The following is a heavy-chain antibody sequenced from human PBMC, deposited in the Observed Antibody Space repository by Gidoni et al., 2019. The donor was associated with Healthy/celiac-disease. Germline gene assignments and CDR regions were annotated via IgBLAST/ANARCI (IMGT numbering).Heavy chain of an antibody. V-gene: IGHV1-8*01. Sequence: QVQLVQSGAEVKKPGASVKVSCKASGYTFTSYDINWVRQATGQGLEWMGWMNPNSGNTGYAQKFQGRVTMTRNTSISTAYMELSSLRSEDTAVYYCNIRGYSYGSEDYFDYWGQGTLVTVSS. CDR3: NIRGYSYGSEDYFDY. D-gene: IGHD5-18*01. CDR1: GYTFTSYD. CDR2: MNPNSGNT. J-gene: IGHJ4*02.